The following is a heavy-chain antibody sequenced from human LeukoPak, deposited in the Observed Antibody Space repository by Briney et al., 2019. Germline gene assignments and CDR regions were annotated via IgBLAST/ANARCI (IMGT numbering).Heavy chain of an antibody. CDR3: ARETSQKGAHYMDV. CDR2: IYTSGST. Sequence: SETLSLTCTVSGGSLSSRSYYWSWIRRPAGKGLEWIGRIYTSGSTNYNPSLKSRLTLSVDTSKNQFSLKLSSVTAADTAVYYCARETSQKGAHYMDVWGKGTTVTISS. CDR1: GGSLSSRSYY. D-gene: IGHD3-16*01. V-gene: IGHV4-61*02. J-gene: IGHJ6*03.